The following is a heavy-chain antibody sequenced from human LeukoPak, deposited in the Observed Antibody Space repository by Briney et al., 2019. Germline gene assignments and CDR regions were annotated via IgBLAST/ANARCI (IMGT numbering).Heavy chain of an antibody. CDR2: ISGDGGTT. J-gene: IGHJ6*02. V-gene: IGHV3-43*02. CDR1: GFTFSDSY. Sequence: GGSLRLSCEGSGFTFSDSYMGWIRQAPGKGLEWVSFISGDGGTTYYADSVKGRFTISRDNSKNYLYLQMNSLGTEDSALYYCAKDGRWLKVGYSYHGVDVWGQGTTVTVSS. D-gene: IGHD5-24*01. CDR3: AKDGRWLKVGYSYHGVDV.